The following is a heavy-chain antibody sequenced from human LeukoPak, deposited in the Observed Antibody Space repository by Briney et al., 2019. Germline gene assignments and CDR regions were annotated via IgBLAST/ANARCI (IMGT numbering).Heavy chain of an antibody. CDR3: ARYWQYDY. CDR1: GFTVSGDV. CDR2: ITDSGGST. D-gene: IGHD2-8*02. V-gene: IGHV3-23*01. J-gene: IGHJ4*02. Sequence: GRSLRLSCSASGFTVSGDVMSWVRAGPGKGLEWVSTITDSGGSTYYADSVKGRFTLSRDNSKNTLYLQMNSLRAEDTALYYCARYWQYDYWGQGTLVTVSS.